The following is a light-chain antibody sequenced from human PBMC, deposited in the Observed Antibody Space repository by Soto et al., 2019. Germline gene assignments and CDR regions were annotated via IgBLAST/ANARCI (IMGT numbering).Light chain of an antibody. CDR3: QAYDYSLTAFV. Sequence: QSALTQPRSVSGSPGQSVTISCTGTSSDVGGYNYVSWYQQNPGKAPKLMIHDVTKRPSGVPDRFSGSKSGNTASLAITGLQAEDEADYYCQAYDYSLTAFVFGGGTKLTVL. J-gene: IGLJ3*02. V-gene: IGLV2-11*01. CDR2: DVT. CDR1: SSDVGGYNY.